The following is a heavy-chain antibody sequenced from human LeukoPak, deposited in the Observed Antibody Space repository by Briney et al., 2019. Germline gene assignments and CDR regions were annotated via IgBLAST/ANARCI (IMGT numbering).Heavy chain of an antibody. CDR1: GFTFDDYA. CDR3: AEEVLQQQQYGMDV. D-gene: IGHD6-13*01. J-gene: IGHJ6*02. Sequence: GRSLRLSCAASGFTFDDYALHWVRQAPGKGLEWVSGISWNSGSIGYADSVKGRFTISRDNAKNSLYLQMNSLRAEDTALYYCAEEVLQQQQYGMDVWGQGTTVTVSS. V-gene: IGHV3-9*01. CDR2: ISWNSGSI.